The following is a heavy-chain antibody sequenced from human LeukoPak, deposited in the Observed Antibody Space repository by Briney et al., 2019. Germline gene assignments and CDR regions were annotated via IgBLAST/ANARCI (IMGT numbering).Heavy chain of an antibody. CDR2: INTDGSST. CDR3: ARDRDPETRYFDY. J-gene: IGHJ4*02. V-gene: IGHV3-74*01. CDR1: GFTFNSYW. D-gene: IGHD1-14*01. Sequence: GGSLRLSCAASGFTFNSYWMHWLRQAPGKGLVGVSRINTDGSSTIHADSVKGRFTISRDNAKNTLFLQMNSLRAEDTAVYYCARDRDPETRYFDYWGQGTLVTVSS.